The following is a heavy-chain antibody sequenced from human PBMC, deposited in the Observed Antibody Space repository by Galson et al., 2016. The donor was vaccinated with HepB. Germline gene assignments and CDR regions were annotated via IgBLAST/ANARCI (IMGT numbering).Heavy chain of an antibody. CDR2: ISYHGSVK. J-gene: IGHJ3*01. CDR1: GFSFSTYA. CDR3: TRTTHRGRKLAFDV. Sequence: SLRLSCAASGFSFSTYAMHWVRQAPGKGLEWVAAISYHGSVKYYADSVKGRVTISRDNSNNTLYLQMTSLSPEDTAIYYCTRTTHRGRKLAFDVWGPGSTVTVSS. V-gene: IGHV3-30-3*01. D-gene: IGHD1-14*01.